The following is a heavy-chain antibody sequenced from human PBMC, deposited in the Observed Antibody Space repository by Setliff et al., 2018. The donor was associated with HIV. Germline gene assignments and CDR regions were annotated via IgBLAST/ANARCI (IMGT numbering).Heavy chain of an antibody. Sequence: SETLSLTCSVSGGSISSGGYHWSWVRQPPGKGLEWIGSIYYSGSTNYNPSLKSRVTISVDTSKNQFSLKLSSVTAADTAVYYCARGVGPSSLITMVRGVIPHYFDYWGQGTLVTVSS. CDR1: GGSISSGGYH. CDR3: ARGVGPSSLITMVRGVIPHYFDY. CDR2: IYYSGST. D-gene: IGHD3-10*01. V-gene: IGHV4-61*08. J-gene: IGHJ4*02.